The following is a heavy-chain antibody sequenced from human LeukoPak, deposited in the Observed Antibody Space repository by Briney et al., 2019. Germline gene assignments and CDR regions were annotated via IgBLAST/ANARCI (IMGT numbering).Heavy chain of an antibody. CDR2: IGSRSNTI. CDR3: ARPRSTIFESWFDP. V-gene: IGHV3-48*01. J-gene: IGHJ5*02. D-gene: IGHD3-3*01. Sequence: GGSLRLSCAASGFPFSSYSMNWVRKAPGKGLEWVSYIGSRSNTIYYADSVKGRFTISRDNAKNSLYLQMNSLRAEDTAVYYCARPRSTIFESWFDPWGQGILVIVSS. CDR1: GFPFSSYS.